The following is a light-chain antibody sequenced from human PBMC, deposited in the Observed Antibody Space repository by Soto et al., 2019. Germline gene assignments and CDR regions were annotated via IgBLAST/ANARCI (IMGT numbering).Light chain of an antibody. V-gene: IGKV3-20*01. CDR1: QSISSY. CDR3: QPCGSSRT. J-gene: IGKJ1*01. CDR2: GAS. Sequence: EVVLTQSPDTLSLPPGERATLSCRASQSISSYLAWYQQKPGQAPRLLIYGASSRATGIPDRFSASGSGTDCTLPISRLEPEDFAVYYCQPCGSSRTFGQGTKVDIK.